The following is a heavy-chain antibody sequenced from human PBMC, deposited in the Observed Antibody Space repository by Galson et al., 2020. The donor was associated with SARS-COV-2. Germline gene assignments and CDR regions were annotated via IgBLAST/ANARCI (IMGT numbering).Heavy chain of an antibody. CDR3: ARDSITGNWFDP. V-gene: IGHV4-59*13. J-gene: IGHJ5*02. D-gene: IGHD3-16*01. CDR2: IYYSGST. CDR1: GGSISSYY. Sequence: SETLSLTCTVSGGSISSYYWSWIRQPPGKGLEWIGYIYYSGSTNYNPSLKSRVTISVDTSKNQFSLKLSSVTAADTAVYYCARDSITGNWFDPWGQGTLVTVSS.